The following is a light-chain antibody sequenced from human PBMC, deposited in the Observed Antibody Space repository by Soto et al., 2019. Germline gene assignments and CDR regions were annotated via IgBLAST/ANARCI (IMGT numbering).Light chain of an antibody. CDR1: SSDVGGYNY. J-gene: IGLJ1*01. CDR2: EVS. V-gene: IGLV2-8*01. CDR3: XXXXXXNXXXX. Sequence: QSVLTQPPSASGSPGQSVTISCTGTSSDVGGYNYVSWYQQHPGRAPKLMIYEVSKRPSGVPDRFSGSKSGNTASLTVSGLQAXDEADXXXXXXXXXNXXXXFGTGTXVTXL.